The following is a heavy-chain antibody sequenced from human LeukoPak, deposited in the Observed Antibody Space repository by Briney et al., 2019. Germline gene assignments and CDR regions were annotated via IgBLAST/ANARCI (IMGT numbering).Heavy chain of an antibody. CDR1: GFTFSSYA. Sequence: PGGSLRLSCAASGFTFSSYAMTWVRQAPGKGLEWVSGVFSRGDSTYYADSVKGRFTISRDNSKNTLYLQMNTLRVEDTAVYYCATLGSSSGWYRVDYWGQGTLVTVSS. D-gene: IGHD6-19*01. CDR3: ATLGSSSGWYRVDY. J-gene: IGHJ4*02. CDR2: VFSRGDST. V-gene: IGHV3-23*01.